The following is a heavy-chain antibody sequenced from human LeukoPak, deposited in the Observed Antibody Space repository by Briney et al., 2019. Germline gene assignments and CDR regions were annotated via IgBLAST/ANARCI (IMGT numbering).Heavy chain of an antibody. CDR3: ARIAYYYGSSGRPDAFDI. CDR1: GGSFSGYY. Sequence: SETLSLTCAVYGGSFSGYYWSWIRQPPGKGLEWIGEINHSGSTNYNPSLKSRVTISVDTSKNQFSLKLSSVTAADTAVYYCARIAYYYGSSGRPDAFDIWGQGTMVTVSS. V-gene: IGHV4-34*01. CDR2: INHSGST. J-gene: IGHJ3*02. D-gene: IGHD3-22*01.